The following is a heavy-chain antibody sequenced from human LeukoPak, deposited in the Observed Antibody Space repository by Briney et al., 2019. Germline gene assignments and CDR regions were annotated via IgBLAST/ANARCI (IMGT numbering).Heavy chain of an antibody. CDR3: ARDYLEAQGAFDI. Sequence: GGSLRLSCAATGFTVTNNYMYWVRQAPGKGLEWVSVIDSGDNTLYADSVKGRFTISGDKSKNTLYLHMNSLRAEDTAVYYCARDYLEAQGAFDIWGQGTMVTVSS. D-gene: IGHD1-1*01. V-gene: IGHV3-53*01. CDR1: GFTVTNNY. CDR2: IDSGDNT. J-gene: IGHJ3*02.